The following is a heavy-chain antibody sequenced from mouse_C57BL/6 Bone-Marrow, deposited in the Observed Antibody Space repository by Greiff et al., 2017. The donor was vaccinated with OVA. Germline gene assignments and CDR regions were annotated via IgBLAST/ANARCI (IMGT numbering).Heavy chain of an antibody. CDR1: GYTFTSYW. V-gene: IGHV1-72*01. CDR3: ARSSFITTVVEFFDY. D-gene: IGHD1-1*01. CDR2: IDPNSGGT. J-gene: IGHJ2*01. Sequence: QVQLQQPGAELVKPGASVKLSCKASGYTFTSYWMHWVKQRPGRGLEWIGRIDPNSGGTKYNEKFKSKATLTVDKPSSTAYMKLSSLTSEDSAVYYCARSSFITTVVEFFDYWGQGTTLTVSS.